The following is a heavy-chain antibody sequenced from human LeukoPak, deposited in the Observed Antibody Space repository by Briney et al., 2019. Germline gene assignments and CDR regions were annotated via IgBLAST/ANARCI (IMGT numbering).Heavy chain of an antibody. Sequence: PGGSLRLSCAASGFTFSSYGMRWVRQTPEKGLEWVAIVSFDGSNKYYADSVKGRFSISGDNSKNTMYLQMNSLRAEDTSMYYCAKIRSVGTGDAFDIWGQGTMVTVSS. CDR3: AKIRSVGTGDAFDI. D-gene: IGHD1-1*01. V-gene: IGHV3-30*18. CDR1: GFTFSSYG. J-gene: IGHJ3*02. CDR2: VSFDGSNK.